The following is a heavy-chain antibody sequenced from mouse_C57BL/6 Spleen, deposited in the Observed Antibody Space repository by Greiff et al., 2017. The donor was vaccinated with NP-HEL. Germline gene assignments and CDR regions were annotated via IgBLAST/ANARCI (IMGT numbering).Heavy chain of an antibody. D-gene: IGHD2-3*01. CDR2: IYPRSGNT. CDR1: GYTFTSYG. J-gene: IGHJ3*01. CDR3: ARLDDGYFPFAY. V-gene: IGHV1-81*01. Sequence: QVQLQQSGAELARPGASVKLSCKASGYTFTSYGISWVKQRTGQGLEWIGEIYPRSGNTYYNEKFKGKATLTADKSSSTAYMELRSLTSEDSAVYFCARLDDGYFPFAYWGQGTLVTVSA.